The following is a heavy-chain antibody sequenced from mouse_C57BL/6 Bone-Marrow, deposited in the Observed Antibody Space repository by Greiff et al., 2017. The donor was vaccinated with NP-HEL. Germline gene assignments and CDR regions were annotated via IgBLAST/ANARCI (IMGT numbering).Heavy chain of an antibody. CDR2: IWGGGST. V-gene: IGHV2-9*01. J-gene: IGHJ1*03. Sequence: QVQLKESGPGLVAPSQSLSITCTVSRFSLTSYGVDWVRQPPGKGLEWLGVIWGGGSTNYNSALMSRLSISKDNSKSQVFLKMNSLQTDDTAMYYCAKHGNYWYFDVWGTGTTVTVSS. CDR1: RFSLTSYG. CDR3: AKHGNYWYFDV. D-gene: IGHD2-1*01.